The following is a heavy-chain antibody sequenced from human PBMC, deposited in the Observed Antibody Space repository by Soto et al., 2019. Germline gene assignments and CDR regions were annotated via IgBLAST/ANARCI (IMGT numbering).Heavy chain of an antibody. CDR1: GGSISSGGYS. CDR2: IYHSGST. Sequence: PSETLSLTCAVSGGSISSGGYSWSWIRQPPGKGLEWIGYIYHSGSTYYNPSLKSRVTISVDRSKNQFSLKLSSVTAADPAVYYCARGNVSYSSGGLCCGMDVWGKGPTVTVSS. D-gene: IGHD6-19*01. J-gene: IGHJ6*04. CDR3: ARGNVSYSSGGLCCGMDV. V-gene: IGHV4-30-2*01.